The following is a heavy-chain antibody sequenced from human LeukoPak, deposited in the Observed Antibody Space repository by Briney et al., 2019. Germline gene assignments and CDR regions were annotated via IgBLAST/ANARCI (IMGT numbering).Heavy chain of an antibody. CDR2: ISSDGSDT. D-gene: IGHD4-23*01. Sequence: TGESLRLSCAASGFNFASRWMHWVRQFPGKGVVWFSRISSDGSDTTYADSVKGRFTISRDNVKKIVYLQMRSLRVEDTAVYYCARHFDGKGSFDFWGQGTLVTVST. J-gene: IGHJ5*01. CDR1: GFNFASRW. CDR3: ARHFDGKGSFDF. V-gene: IGHV3-74*01.